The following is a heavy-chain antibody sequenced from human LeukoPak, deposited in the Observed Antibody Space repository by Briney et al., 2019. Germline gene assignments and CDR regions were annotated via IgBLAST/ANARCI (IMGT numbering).Heavy chain of an antibody. CDR1: GYTFTGYY. CDR2: INPNSGGT. CDR3: ARGDTAMVGYYYYYYYMDV. V-gene: IGHV1-2*02. Sequence: ASVKVCCKASGYTFTGYYMHWVRQAPGQGLEWMGWINPNSGGTNYAQKFQGRVTMTRDTSISTAYMELSRLRSDDTAVYYCARGDTAMVGYYYYYYYMDVWGKGTTVSVSS. D-gene: IGHD5-18*01. J-gene: IGHJ6*03.